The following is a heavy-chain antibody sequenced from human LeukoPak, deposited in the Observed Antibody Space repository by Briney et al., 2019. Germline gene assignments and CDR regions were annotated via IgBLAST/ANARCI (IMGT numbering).Heavy chain of an antibody. CDR3: VRGGQGDGHSADEGFDI. CDR2: TYYRSNWYN. CDR1: GDSVLSNSS. D-gene: IGHD5-18*01. J-gene: IGHJ3*02. V-gene: IGHV6-1*01. Sequence: SQTLSLTCAVSGDSVLSNSSWNWIRQSPSRGLEWLGRTYYRSNWYNDYGVSVKSRININPDTSKNLFSLQLSSVTPEDTAVYYCVRGGQGDGHSADEGFDIWGQGTMVTV.